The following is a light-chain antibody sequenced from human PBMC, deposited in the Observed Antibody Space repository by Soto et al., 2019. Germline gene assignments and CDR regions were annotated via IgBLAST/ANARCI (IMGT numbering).Light chain of an antibody. CDR2: QVT. Sequence: QSVLTQPPSVSGSPGQSITISCTGTSSDIGGYYYVSWYQHHPGKAPKLLIYQVTNRPSRVSNRFSGSKSGNTASLTISGLQADDEADYSCTSYSSSDIFYVFGTGTKVTVL. J-gene: IGLJ1*01. V-gene: IGLV2-14*01. CDR3: TSYSSSDIFYV. CDR1: SSDIGGYYY.